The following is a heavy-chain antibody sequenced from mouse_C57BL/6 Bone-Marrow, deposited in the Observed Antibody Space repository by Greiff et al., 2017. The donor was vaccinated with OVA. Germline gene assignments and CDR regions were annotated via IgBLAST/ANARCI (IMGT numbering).Heavy chain of an antibody. CDR3: TRGGRRSSWIAY. J-gene: IGHJ3*01. D-gene: IGHD1-1*01. CDR2: IDPATGGT. Sequence: VQRVESGAELVRPGASVTLSCKASGYTFTGYEMHWVKQTPVHGLEWIGAIDPATGGTAYNQKFKGKAILTADTSSSTAYMELRSLTSEDSAVYYCTRGGRRSSWIAYWGQGTLVTVSA. V-gene: IGHV1-15*01. CDR1: GYTFTGYE.